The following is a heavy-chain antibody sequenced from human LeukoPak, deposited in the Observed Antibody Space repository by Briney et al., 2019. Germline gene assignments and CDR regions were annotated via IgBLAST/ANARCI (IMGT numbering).Heavy chain of an antibody. V-gene: IGHV1-18*01. J-gene: IGHJ4*02. CDR3: ARVLRYDFWSAYYFDY. CDR1: GYTFNSYD. D-gene: IGHD3-3*01. CDR2: ISTYNGNT. Sequence: GASVKVSWKASGYTFNSYDISWVRQAPGQGLERMAWISTYNGNTNYALKVQGRATMTTDTSTSTAYMELRSLRSDDTAVYYCARVLRYDFWSAYYFDYWGQGTLVTVSS.